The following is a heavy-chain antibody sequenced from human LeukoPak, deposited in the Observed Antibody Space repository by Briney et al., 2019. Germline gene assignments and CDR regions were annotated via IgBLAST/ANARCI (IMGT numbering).Heavy chain of an antibody. V-gene: IGHV3-7*01. D-gene: IGHD6-25*01. J-gene: IGHJ4*02. CDR2: INPDGSKK. CDR3: XGSGDLG. CDR1: RFTFSSHW. Sequence: GGSLRLSCAASRFTFSSHWINWVRQAPGRGLEWVANINPDGSKKHYVDSVKGRFTISRDNAKNSVYLQMNNLRAEDTAEYYCXGSGDLGWGQGTLVTXSS.